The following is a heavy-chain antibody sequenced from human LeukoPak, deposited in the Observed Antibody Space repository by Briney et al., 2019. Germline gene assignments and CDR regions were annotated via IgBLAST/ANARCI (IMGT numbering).Heavy chain of an antibody. D-gene: IGHD3-10*01. Sequence: GGSLRLSCAASGFTFSSYWMSWVRQAPGKGLEWVANIKQDGSEKYYVDSVKGRFTISRDNAKNSLYLQMNSLRAEDTAVYYCARWAYYYGSGSYQPDYWGQGTPVTVSS. J-gene: IGHJ4*02. CDR3: ARWAYYYGSGSYQPDY. CDR2: IKQDGSEK. V-gene: IGHV3-7*01. CDR1: GFTFSSYW.